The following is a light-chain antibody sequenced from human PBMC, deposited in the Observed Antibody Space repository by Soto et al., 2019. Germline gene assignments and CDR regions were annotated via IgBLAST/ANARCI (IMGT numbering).Light chain of an antibody. CDR2: NSN. Sequence: QSVLTQPPSESGTPGQRVTISCSGSSSNIGSNSVSWFQQLPGTAPKLLISNSNQRPSGVPDRFSGSKSGTSASLASSGLQAEDEADYFCAAWDASLNAWVFGGGTKLTVL. CDR1: SSNIGSNS. V-gene: IGLV1-44*01. J-gene: IGLJ3*02. CDR3: AAWDASLNAWV.